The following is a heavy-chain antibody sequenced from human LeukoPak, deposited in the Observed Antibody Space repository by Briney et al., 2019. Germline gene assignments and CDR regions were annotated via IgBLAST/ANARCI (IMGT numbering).Heavy chain of an antibody. CDR3: ARNEDYGDYVVPYY. D-gene: IGHD4-17*01. J-gene: IGHJ4*02. V-gene: IGHV3-21*01. CDR2: ISSSSSYI. Sequence: GGSLRLSCAASGFTFSSYSMNWVRQAPGKGLEWVSSISSSSSYIYYADSVKGRFTISRDNAKNSLYLQMNSLRAEDTAVYYCARNEDYGDYVVPYYWGQGTLVTVSS. CDR1: GFTFSSYS.